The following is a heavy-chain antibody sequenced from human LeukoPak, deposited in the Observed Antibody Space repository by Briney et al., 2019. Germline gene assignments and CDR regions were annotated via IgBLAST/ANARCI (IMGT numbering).Heavy chain of an antibody. Sequence: GASVKVSCKASGYTFTNYGISRVRQAPGQGPEWMGWISCYDGNTNYAQRLQGRVTLTTDTSTRIVYMELTSLRSDDTAVYYCARERGGVGFKGDYWGQGTLLTVSP. D-gene: IGHD2-15*01. CDR3: ARERGGVGFKGDY. CDR2: ISCYDGNT. V-gene: IGHV1-18*01. J-gene: IGHJ4*02. CDR1: GYTFTNYG.